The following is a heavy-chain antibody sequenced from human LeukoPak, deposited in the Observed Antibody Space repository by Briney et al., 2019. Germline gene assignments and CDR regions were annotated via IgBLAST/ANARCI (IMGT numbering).Heavy chain of an antibody. Sequence: ASVKVSCKASGYTFTGYYMHWVRQAPGQGFEWMGWINPNSGGTNYAQKFQGRVTMTRDTSISTAYMELSRLRSDDTAVYYCARDGSGYDPSDYWGQGTLVTVSS. D-gene: IGHD5-12*01. V-gene: IGHV1-2*02. CDR3: ARDGSGYDPSDY. J-gene: IGHJ4*02. CDR1: GYTFTGYY. CDR2: INPNSGGT.